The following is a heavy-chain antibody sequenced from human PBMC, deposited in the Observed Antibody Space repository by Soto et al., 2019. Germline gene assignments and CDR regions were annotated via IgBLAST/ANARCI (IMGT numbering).Heavy chain of an antibody. V-gene: IGHV3-53*02. CDR1: GFTVSSNY. CDR3: ATEKNYYDSSGYYLQYYYGMDG. D-gene: IGHD3-22*01. J-gene: IGHJ6*02. CDR2: IYSGGST. Sequence: EVQLVETGGGLIQPGGSLRLSCAASGFTVSSNYMSWVRQAPGKGLEWVSVIYSGGSTYYADSVKGRFTISRDNSKNTLYLQMNSLRAEDTAVYYCATEKNYYDSSGYYLQYYYGMDGWGQGTTVTVSS.